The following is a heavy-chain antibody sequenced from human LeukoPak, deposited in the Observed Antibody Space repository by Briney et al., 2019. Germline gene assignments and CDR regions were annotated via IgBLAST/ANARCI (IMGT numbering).Heavy chain of an antibody. Sequence: SETLSLTCTVSGGSISSYYWSWIRQPPGKGLEWIGYIYYSGSTKYNPSLKSRVTISVDTSKDQFSLKLSSVTAADTAVYYCARVPYRYNLYYFDYWGQGTLVTVSS. V-gene: IGHV4-59*01. CDR1: GGSISSYY. CDR2: IYYSGST. CDR3: ARVPYRYNLYYFDY. D-gene: IGHD1-14*01. J-gene: IGHJ4*02.